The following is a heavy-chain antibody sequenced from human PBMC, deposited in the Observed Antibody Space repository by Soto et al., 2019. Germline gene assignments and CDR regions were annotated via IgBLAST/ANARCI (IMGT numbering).Heavy chain of an antibody. V-gene: IGHV3-30-3*01. CDR1: GFTFSSYA. CDR2: ISYDGSNK. D-gene: IGHD3-3*01. CDR3: AKAAQLYYDFWSGYAYYFDY. Sequence: GGSLRLSCAASGFTFSSYAMHWVRQAPGKGLEWVAVISYDGSNKYYADSVKGRFTISRDNSKNTLYLQMNSLRAEDTAVYYCAKAAQLYYDFWSGYAYYFDYWGQGTLVTVSS. J-gene: IGHJ4*02.